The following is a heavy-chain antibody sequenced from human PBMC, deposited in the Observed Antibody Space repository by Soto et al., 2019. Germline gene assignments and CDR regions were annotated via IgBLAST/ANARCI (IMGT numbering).Heavy chain of an antibody. CDR3: TRGPRPISTGTGAY. Sequence: AGGSLRLSCAASGFIFKMYWMHWVRQSPGKGLVWISRIYNDGTYSDYADSVRGRFTISRDNVNDTLYLQMNNLRAEDSGLYYCTRGPRPISTGTGAYWGQGTLVTVSS. J-gene: IGHJ4*02. D-gene: IGHD3-10*01. V-gene: IGHV3-74*01. CDR1: GFIFKMYW. CDR2: IYNDGTYS.